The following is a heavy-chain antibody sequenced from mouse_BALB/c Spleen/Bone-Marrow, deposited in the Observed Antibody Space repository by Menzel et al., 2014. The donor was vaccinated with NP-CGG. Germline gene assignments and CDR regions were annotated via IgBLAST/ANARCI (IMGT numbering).Heavy chain of an antibody. CDR3: SRRQSGNYAMDY. Sequence: VQLQQPGGDLVKPGGSLKLSCAASGFTFSSYGFFWVRRTPDKRLEWVATISNGGTFTYYPDSVKGRFTISRDNAKNTLYLQMSSLKSEDTAMYYCSRRQSGNYAMDYWGQGTSVTVSS. J-gene: IGHJ4*01. CDR1: GFTFSSYG. V-gene: IGHV5-6*01. CDR2: ISNGGTFT.